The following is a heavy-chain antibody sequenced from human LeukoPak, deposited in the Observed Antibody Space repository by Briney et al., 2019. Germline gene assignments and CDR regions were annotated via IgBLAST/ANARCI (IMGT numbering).Heavy chain of an antibody. V-gene: IGHV4-39*01. D-gene: IGHD6-13*01. CDR1: GGSISSSSYY. CDR2: IYYSGST. J-gene: IGHJ6*02. CDR3: ARHRNSSSWYYYYYGMDV. Sequence: SETLSLTCTVSGGSISSSSYYWGWIRQPPGKGLEWIGSIYYSGSTYYNPSLKSRVTISVDTSKNQFSLKLSSVTAADTAVYYCARHRNSSSWYYYYYGMDVWGQGTTVTVSS.